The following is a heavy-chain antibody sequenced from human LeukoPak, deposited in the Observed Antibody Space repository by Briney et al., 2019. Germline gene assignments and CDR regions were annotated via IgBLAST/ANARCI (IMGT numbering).Heavy chain of an antibody. CDR3: ARDGASLGSFDI. D-gene: IGHD3-16*01. V-gene: IGHV3-21*01. CDR1: GFTFSSYS. J-gene: IGHJ3*02. Sequence: GGSLRLSCAASGFTFSSYSMNWVRQAPGKGLEWVSSISSSSSYIYYADSVKGRFTISRDNAKNSLYLQMNSLRAEDTAVYYCARDGASLGSFDIWGQGTMVTVSS. CDR2: ISSSSSYI.